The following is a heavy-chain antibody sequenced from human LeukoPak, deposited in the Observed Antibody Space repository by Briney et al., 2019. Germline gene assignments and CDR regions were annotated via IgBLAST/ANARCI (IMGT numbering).Heavy chain of an antibody. CDR3: AREFKSGYGMWA. D-gene: IGHD5-18*01. J-gene: IGHJ5*02. CDR1: GFTFSSYS. CDR2: ITSSSDYI. Sequence: GGSLRLSCTASGFTFSSYSMNWVRQAPGKGLEWASSITSSSDYIYYADSVKGRFTISRDNAENSLHLQMDSLRAEDTAVYYCAREFKSGYGMWAWGQGTLVTVSS. V-gene: IGHV3-21*01.